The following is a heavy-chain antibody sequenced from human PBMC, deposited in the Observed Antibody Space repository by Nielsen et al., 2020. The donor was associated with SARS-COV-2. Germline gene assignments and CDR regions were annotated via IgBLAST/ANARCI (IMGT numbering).Heavy chain of an antibody. Sequence: GGSLRLSCAASGFTFSSYAMSWVRQAPGKGLEWVSAISGSGGSTYYADSVKGRFTISRDNSKNTLYLQMNSLRAEDTAVYYCAKHWQEGATFYWSFDLWGRGTLVTVSS. CDR1: GFTFSSYA. J-gene: IGHJ2*01. CDR2: ISGSGGST. CDR3: AKHWQEGATFYWSFDL. V-gene: IGHV3-23*01. D-gene: IGHD1-26*01.